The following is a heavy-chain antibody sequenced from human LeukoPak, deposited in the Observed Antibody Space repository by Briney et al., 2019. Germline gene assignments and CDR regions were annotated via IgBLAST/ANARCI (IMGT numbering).Heavy chain of an antibody. Sequence: GGSLRLSCAASGFTISNAWMSWVRQAPGKGLEWVGRIKSKTDGGTTDYAAPVKGRFTISRDDSKNTLYLQMNSLKTEDTAVYYCTRRVGFLEWLGFDYWGQGTLVTVSS. V-gene: IGHV3-15*01. D-gene: IGHD3-3*01. CDR1: GFTISNAW. CDR2: IKSKTDGGTT. J-gene: IGHJ4*02. CDR3: TRRVGFLEWLGFDY.